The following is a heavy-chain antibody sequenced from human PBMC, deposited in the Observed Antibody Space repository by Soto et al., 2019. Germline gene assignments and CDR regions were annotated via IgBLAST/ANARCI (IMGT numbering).Heavy chain of an antibody. CDR1: GYTFTSYV. D-gene: IGHD2-15*01. V-gene: IGHV1-18*01. CDR3: ARDAPLKYCSGGSCYFDAFDI. CDR2: ISAYNGNT. J-gene: IGHJ3*02. Sequence: ASVKVSCKASGYTFTSYVISWVRQAPGQGLEWMGWISAYNGNTNYAQKLQGRVTMTTDTSTSTAYMELRSLRSDDTAVYYCARDAPLKYCSGGSCYFDAFDIWGQGTMVTVS.